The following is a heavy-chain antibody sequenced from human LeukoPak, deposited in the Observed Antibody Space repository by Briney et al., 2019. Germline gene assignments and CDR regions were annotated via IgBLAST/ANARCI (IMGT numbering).Heavy chain of an antibody. V-gene: IGHV3-30*04. CDR1: GFTFSSYA. CDR2: ISYDGSNK. J-gene: IGHJ4*02. Sequence: PGGSLRLSCAASGFTFSSYAMHWVRQAPGKGLEWVAVISYDGSNKYYADSVKGRFTISRDNSKNTLYLQMNSLRAEDTAVYYCARGGGGPRDGYNFDYWGQGTLVTVSS. CDR3: ARGGGGPRDGYNFDY. D-gene: IGHD5-24*01.